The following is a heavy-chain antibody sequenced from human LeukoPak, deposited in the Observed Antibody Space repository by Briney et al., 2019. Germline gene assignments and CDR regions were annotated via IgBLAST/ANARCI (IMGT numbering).Heavy chain of an antibody. V-gene: IGHV3-48*04. CDR1: GFTFSSYS. CDR2: ISSSSTI. J-gene: IGHJ3*02. D-gene: IGHD3-9*01. CDR3: ARGGYDILTGSDAFDI. Sequence: PGGSLRLSCAASGFTFSSYSMNWVRQAPGKGLEWVSYISSSSTIYYADSVKGRFTISRDNAKNSLYLQMNSLRAEDTAVYYCARGGYDILTGSDAFDIWGQGTMVTVSS.